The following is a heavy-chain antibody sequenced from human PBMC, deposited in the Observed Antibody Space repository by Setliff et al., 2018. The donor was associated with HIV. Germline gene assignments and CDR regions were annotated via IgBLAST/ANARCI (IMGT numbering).Heavy chain of an antibody. D-gene: IGHD3-10*01. J-gene: IGHJ4*02. CDR3: ARGGSYYKLDY. CDR2: IYHSGTT. CDR1: GGSISSPTW. V-gene: IGHV4-4*02. Sequence: ETLSLTCAVSGGSISSPTWWSWVRQTPGKGLQMIGEIYHSGTTNYNPSLKSRVTISVDKSKNHFSLNLTSVTAADTAVYYCARGGSYYKLDYWGQGTLVTVS.